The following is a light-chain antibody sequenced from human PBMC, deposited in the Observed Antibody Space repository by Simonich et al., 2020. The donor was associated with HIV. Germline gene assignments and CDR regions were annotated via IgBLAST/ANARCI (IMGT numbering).Light chain of an antibody. V-gene: IGKV3-15*01. Sequence: EIVMTQSPVTLSVSPGERAPLSCRASLNVSSNLAWYQQKPGQAPSLLIYGASTRATGIPASFSGSGSGTEFALTISSLQSEDFAVYYCQQYNNWPYTFGQGTKLEIK. CDR3: QQYNNWPYT. CDR1: LNVSSN. CDR2: GAS. J-gene: IGKJ2*01.